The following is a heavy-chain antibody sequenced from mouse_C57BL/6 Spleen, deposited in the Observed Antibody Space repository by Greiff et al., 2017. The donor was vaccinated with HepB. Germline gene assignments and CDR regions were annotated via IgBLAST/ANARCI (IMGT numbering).Heavy chain of an antibody. D-gene: IGHD2-4*01. CDR1: GFSLTSYG. J-gene: IGHJ4*01. CDR3: ARHKDYDVVDMDY. CDR2: IWSDGST. V-gene: IGHV2-6-1*01. Sequence: VQGVESGPGLVAPSQSLSITCTVSGFSLTSYGVHWVRQPPGKGLEWLVVIWSDGSTTYNSALKSRLSISKDNSKSQVFLKMNSLQTDDTAMYYCARHKDYDVVDMDYWGKGTSVTVSS.